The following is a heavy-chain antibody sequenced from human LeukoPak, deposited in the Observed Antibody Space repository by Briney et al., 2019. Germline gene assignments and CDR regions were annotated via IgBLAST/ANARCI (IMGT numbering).Heavy chain of an antibody. V-gene: IGHV4-59*08. CDR3: ARLDCLSDECYNY. Sequence: SETLSLTCIVSGNSITSDFWSWIRQSPGKGLEWIGYIDYSGRSEYDPSLKSRVTISVDRSRKRVSLKMRSVTAADTAVYYCARLDCLSDECYNYWAVGALVTVSS. J-gene: IGHJ4*02. CDR1: GNSITSDF. D-gene: IGHD2-21*01. CDR2: IDYSGRS.